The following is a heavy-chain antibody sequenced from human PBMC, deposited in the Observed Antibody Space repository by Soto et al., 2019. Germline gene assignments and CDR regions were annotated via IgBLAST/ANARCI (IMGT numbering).Heavy chain of an antibody. J-gene: IGHJ4*02. CDR1: GGTFSSYA. Sequence: ASVKVSCKASGGTFSSYAISWVRQAPGQGLEWMGGIIPIFGTANYAQKFQGRVTFTADESTSTAYMELSSLRSEDTAVYYCASSSRYSSGWPRVDYWGQGTLVTVSS. CDR2: IIPIFGTA. CDR3: ASSSRYSSGWPRVDY. V-gene: IGHV1-69*13. D-gene: IGHD6-19*01.